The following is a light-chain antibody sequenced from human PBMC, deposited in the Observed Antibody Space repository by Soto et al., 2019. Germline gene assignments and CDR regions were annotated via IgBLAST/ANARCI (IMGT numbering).Light chain of an antibody. J-gene: IGKJ4*01. CDR1: QAIRSD. CDR2: TAS. CDR3: LQENNFPLS. Sequence: AIQMTQSPSSLSASVGHRVTITCRASQAIRSDLGWYQQKPGKAPKVLIYTASSLQSGVPSRFSGSGSGTDFTLTISSLQPEDFATYYGLQENNFPLSVGGGTKVEMK. V-gene: IGKV1-6*01.